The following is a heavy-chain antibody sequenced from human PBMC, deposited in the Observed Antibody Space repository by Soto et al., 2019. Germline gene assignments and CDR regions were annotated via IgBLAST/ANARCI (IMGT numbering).Heavy chain of an antibody. CDR3: ARDGEEAGGRGDYYYGMDG. D-gene: IGHD3-3*01. Sequence: ASVKVSCKAPGYTFTSSYMHWVRQAPGQGLEWMGIINPSGGSTTYAQKFQGRVTMTRDTSTTAVYMELSSLRSEDTAVYYCARDGEEAGGRGDYYYGMDGWGQGTTVTVSS. CDR1: GYTFTSSY. J-gene: IGHJ6*02. V-gene: IGHV1-46*01. CDR2: INPSGGST.